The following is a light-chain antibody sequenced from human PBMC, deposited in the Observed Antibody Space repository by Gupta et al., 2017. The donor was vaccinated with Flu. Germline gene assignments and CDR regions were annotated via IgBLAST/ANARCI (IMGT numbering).Light chain of an antibody. CDR2: RDT. Sequence: GGILPKQYSYWYQQKPGQAPVLVIYRDTERPSGIPVRFSASTSGTTATLTISGVQAEDEADFYCQSADSSGTYQVFGGGTKLTVL. CDR1: ILPKQY. J-gene: IGLJ3*02. V-gene: IGLV3-25*03. CDR3: QSADSSGTYQV.